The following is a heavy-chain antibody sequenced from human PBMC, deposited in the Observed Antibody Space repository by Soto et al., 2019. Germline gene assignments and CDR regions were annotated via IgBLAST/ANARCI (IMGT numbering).Heavy chain of an antibody. Sequence: GGSLRLSCAASGFTFSSYAMHWVRQAPGKGLEWVAVISYDGSNKYYADSVKGRFTISRDNSKNTLYLQMNSLRAEDTAVYYCARGRGRFRYNWNPYGMDVWGQGTTVTVSS. CDR1: GFTFSSYA. CDR2: ISYDGSNK. CDR3: ARGRGRFRYNWNPYGMDV. V-gene: IGHV3-30-3*01. J-gene: IGHJ6*02. D-gene: IGHD1-20*01.